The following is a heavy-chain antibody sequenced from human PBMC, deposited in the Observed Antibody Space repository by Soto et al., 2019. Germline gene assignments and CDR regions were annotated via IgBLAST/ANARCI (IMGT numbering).Heavy chain of an antibody. Sequence: SETLSLTCTVSGGSISSYYWSWIRQPPGEGLEWIGFISYSGTTSYSPSLKSRVAISLDTSKNQFSLSLSSATAADTAVYYCARGRGYSYGLDPWGQGTLVTVSS. J-gene: IGHJ5*02. CDR1: GGSISSYY. CDR3: ARGRGYSYGLDP. CDR2: ISYSGTT. D-gene: IGHD5-18*01. V-gene: IGHV4-30-4*01.